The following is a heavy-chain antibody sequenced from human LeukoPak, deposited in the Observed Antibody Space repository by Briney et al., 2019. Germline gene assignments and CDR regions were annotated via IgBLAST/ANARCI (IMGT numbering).Heavy chain of an antibody. J-gene: IGHJ4*02. Sequence: KPSETLSLTCTVSGGSISSSSCYWGWIRQPPGKGLEWIGSIYYSGSTYYNPSLKSRVTISVDTSKNQFSLKLSSVTAADTAVYYCARHLRPIRFLEWLLHSAFDYWGQGTLVTVSS. D-gene: IGHD3-3*01. V-gene: IGHV4-39*01. CDR2: IYYSGST. CDR1: GGSISSSSCY. CDR3: ARHLRPIRFLEWLLHSAFDY.